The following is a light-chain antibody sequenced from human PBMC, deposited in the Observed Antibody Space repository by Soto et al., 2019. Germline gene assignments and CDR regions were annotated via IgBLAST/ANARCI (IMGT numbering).Light chain of an antibody. V-gene: IGKV1-39*01. Sequence: DIQMTQSPSSLSASVGDRVTITCRASQSISSYLNWYQQKPGKAPKLLIYAASSLQSGVPSRFSGSGSGTDFTLTISSLQPEDFAVYYCLQYGDSFPWTFGQGTKVEIK. CDR1: QSISSY. CDR2: AAS. J-gene: IGKJ1*01. CDR3: LQYGDSFPWT.